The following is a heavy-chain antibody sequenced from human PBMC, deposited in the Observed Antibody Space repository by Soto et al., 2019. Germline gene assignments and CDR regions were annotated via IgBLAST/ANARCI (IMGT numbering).Heavy chain of an antibody. J-gene: IGHJ1*01. CDR3: ARDSLVVITFAEYFQH. V-gene: IGHV1-18*01. CDR1: GYTFTSYG. D-gene: IGHD3-22*01. CDR2: ISAYNGNT. Sequence: ASVKVSCKDSGYTFTSYGISWVRQAPGQGLEWMGWISAYNGNTNYAQKLQGRVTMTTDTSTSTAYMELRSLRSDDTAVYYCARDSLVVITFAEYFQHWGQGTLVTVSS.